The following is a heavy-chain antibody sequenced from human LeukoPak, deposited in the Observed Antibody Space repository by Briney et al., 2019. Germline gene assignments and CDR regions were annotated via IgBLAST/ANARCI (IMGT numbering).Heavy chain of an antibody. D-gene: IGHD1-1*01. J-gene: IGHJ4*02. Sequence: PGGSLRLSCEASGFSFSDTWMNWVRQAPGKGLEWVGLIKRKTDDGTTDYAAPEKGRFTISRDDSKNTLYLQMNSLKTEDTAVYYCTTQSGAWNFDYWGQGTLVTVSS. CDR1: GFSFSDTW. CDR3: TTQSGAWNFDY. CDR2: IKRKTDDGTT. V-gene: IGHV3-15*07.